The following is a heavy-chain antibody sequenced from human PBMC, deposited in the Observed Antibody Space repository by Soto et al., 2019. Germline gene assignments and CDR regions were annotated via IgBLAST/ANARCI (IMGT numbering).Heavy chain of an antibody. CDR2: ISRDGSEK. V-gene: IGHV3-7*01. Sequence: EVQLVESGGGLVQAGGSLRLSCAASGFTFSNYWMNWVRQAAGRGLEWVAYISRDGSEKSYVDSVKGRFTISRDNAKKSLFLQMNSLRVEDTAVYYCARGFGDGWYGGPDYWGQGTLVTVSS. D-gene: IGHD6-19*01. J-gene: IGHJ4*02. CDR3: ARGFGDGWYGGPDY. CDR1: GFTFSNYW.